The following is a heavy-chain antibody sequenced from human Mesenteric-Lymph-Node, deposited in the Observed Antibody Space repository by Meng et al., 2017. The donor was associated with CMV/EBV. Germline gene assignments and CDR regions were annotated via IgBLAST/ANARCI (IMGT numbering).Heavy chain of an antibody. CDR2: IYGDGTT. CDR1: GLTVSSNY. Sequence: GESLKISCAASGLTVSSNYMNWVRQAPGRGLEWVSVIYGDGTTKYADSVKGRFSISRDNSKNTLYLQMNSLRVEDTAVYYYAKATEAKSSGSYGLFDSWGQGTLVTVSS. V-gene: IGHV3-53*01. J-gene: IGHJ4*02. CDR3: AKATEAKSSGSYGLFDS. D-gene: IGHD1-26*01.